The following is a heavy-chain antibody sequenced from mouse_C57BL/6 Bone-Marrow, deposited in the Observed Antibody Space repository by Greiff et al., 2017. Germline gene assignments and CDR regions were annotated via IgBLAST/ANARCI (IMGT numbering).Heavy chain of an antibody. CDR2: INPNNGGT. D-gene: IGHD2-3*01. V-gene: IGHV1-26*01. J-gene: IGHJ3*01. Sequence: VQLQQSGPELVKPGASVKISCKASGYTFTDYYMNWVKQSHGKSLEWIGDINPNNGGTSYNQKFKGKATLTVDKSSSTAYMELRSLTSEDSAVYYCARPWLLRWFAYWGQGTLVTVSA. CDR1: GYTFTDYY. CDR3: ARPWLLRWFAY.